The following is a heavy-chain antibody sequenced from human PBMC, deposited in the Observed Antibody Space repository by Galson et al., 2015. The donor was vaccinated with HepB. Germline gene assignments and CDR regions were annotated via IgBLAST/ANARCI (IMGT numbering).Heavy chain of an antibody. D-gene: IGHD1-26*01. V-gene: IGHV3-7*01. J-gene: IGHJ4*02. CDR3: ARSSGGYFDS. CDR1: GFYSRIFW. CDR2: IKKDGREK. Sequence: SLRLSCAGSGFYSRIFWMSWVRQAPGKGLEWEANIKKDGREKYYVGPVKGRFTISRDNAGNSLYLQMNSLRGEDTALYYCARSSGGYFDSWGQGILVTVSS.